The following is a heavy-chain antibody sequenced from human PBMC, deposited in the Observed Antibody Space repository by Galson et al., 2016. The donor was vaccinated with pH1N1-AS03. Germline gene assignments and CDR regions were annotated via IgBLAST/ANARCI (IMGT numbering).Heavy chain of an antibody. V-gene: IGHV4-59*02. CDR1: GGSVSGYY. J-gene: IGHJ3*02. CDR2: IYYKGST. D-gene: IGHD2-2*01. Sequence: SETLSLTCTVSGGSVSGYYWSWIRQPPGKGLEWIGYIYYKGSTTYTPSLKSRVTISVDTSKNHFSLKLTPVTAADTAVYYCARVTGFYQISALNIWGQGTMVTVSS. CDR3: ARVTGFYQISALNI.